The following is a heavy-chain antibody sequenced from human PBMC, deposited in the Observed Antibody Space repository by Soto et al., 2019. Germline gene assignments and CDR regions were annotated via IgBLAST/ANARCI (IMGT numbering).Heavy chain of an antibody. CDR2: ISSSGSTI. V-gene: IGHV3-11*01. D-gene: IGHD2-2*01. Sequence: GGSLRLSCAASGFTFNDYYMSWVRQAPGRGLEWVSYISSSGSTIYYADSVRGRFTISRDNPKNSLYLQMNSLRAEDTSVYYCARDHCTSTSCYEDAFDVWGQGTMGTVAS. CDR3: ARDHCTSTSCYEDAFDV. J-gene: IGHJ3*01. CDR1: GFTFNDYY.